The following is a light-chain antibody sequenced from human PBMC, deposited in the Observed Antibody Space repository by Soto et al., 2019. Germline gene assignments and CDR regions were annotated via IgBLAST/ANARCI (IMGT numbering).Light chain of an antibody. CDR3: CSYTTSNTRQIV. Sequence: QSVLTQPASVSGSPGQSITISCTGTSSEVGGYNYVSWYQQHPGKAPKFMIYDVSSRPSGVSYRFSGSKSGNTASLTISWLQAEDEADYYCCSYTTSNTRQIVFGTGTKVTVL. V-gene: IGLV2-14*03. CDR2: DVS. CDR1: SSEVGGYNY. J-gene: IGLJ1*01.